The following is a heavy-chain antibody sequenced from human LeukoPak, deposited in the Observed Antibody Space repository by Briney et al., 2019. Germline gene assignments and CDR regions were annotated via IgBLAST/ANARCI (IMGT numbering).Heavy chain of an antibody. J-gene: IGHJ4*02. CDR2: ISSSSSYI. V-gene: IGHV3-21*01. CDR3: AREDIVVVPAAAAACFDY. D-gene: IGHD2-2*01. Sequence: GGSLRLSCAASGFTFSSYSMNWVRQAPGKGLEWVSSISSSSSYIYYADSVKGRFTISRDNAKNSLYLQMNSLRAEDTAVYYCAREDIVVVPAAAAACFDYWGQGTLVTVSS. CDR1: GFTFSSYS.